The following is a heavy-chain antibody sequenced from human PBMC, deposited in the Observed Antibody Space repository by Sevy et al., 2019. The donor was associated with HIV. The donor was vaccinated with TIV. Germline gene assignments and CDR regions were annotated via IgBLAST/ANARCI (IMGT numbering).Heavy chain of an antibody. CDR2: LDPEHGET. J-gene: IGHJ6*02. CDR3: ATVDLLTGSGFYGMDV. D-gene: IGHD3-9*01. Sequence: ASVKVSCKVSGYTLTELSMHWVRQAPGKGLEWMGGLDPEHGETIYAQKFQGRVTMTEDTSTDTAYMELSSLRSEDTAVYYCATVDLLTGSGFYGMDVWGQGTTVTVSS. V-gene: IGHV1-24*01. CDR1: GYTLTELS.